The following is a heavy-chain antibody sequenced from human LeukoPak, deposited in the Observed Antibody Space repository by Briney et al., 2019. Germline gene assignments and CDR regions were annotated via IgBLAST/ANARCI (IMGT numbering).Heavy chain of an antibody. CDR3: GRRTYNDTLTGYNYWYFDL. CDR1: GGSISSYF. Sequence: SETLSLTCTVSGGSISSYFWSWIRQPPGKGLEWIGYINYSGSSDYNPSLKSRVTFSVDTSKNQFSLRLSSVTAADTAVYYCGRRTYNDTLTGYNYWYFDLWGRGTLVTVSS. CDR2: INYSGSS. D-gene: IGHD3-9*01. V-gene: IGHV4-59*01. J-gene: IGHJ2*01.